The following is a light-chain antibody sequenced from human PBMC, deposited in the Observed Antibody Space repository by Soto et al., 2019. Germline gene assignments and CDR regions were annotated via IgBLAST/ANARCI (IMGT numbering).Light chain of an antibody. CDR3: SSYTSSITYV. CDR2: EVS. Sequence: QSVLTQPASVSGSPGQSITISCTGTSSDVGGYNYVSWYQQHPGKAPKLMIYEVSNRPSGVSNRFSGSKSGNMASLTISGLQAEDEADYYCSSYTSSITYVFGTGTKVTVL. CDR1: SSDVGGYNY. J-gene: IGLJ1*01. V-gene: IGLV2-14*01.